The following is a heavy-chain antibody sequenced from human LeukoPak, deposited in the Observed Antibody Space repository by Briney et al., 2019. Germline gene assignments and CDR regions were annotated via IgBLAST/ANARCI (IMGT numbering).Heavy chain of an antibody. CDR3: ARESPLYYDFWSGWAFDY. Sequence: SETLSLTCTVSGGSISGYYWSWIRQPPGEGLEWIGYIYYSGSTTYNPSLKSRVTISVDTSKNQFSLKLSSVTAADTAVYYCARESPLYYDFWSGWAFDYWGQGALVTVSS. CDR2: IYYSGST. CDR1: GGSISGYY. J-gene: IGHJ4*02. V-gene: IGHV4-59*12. D-gene: IGHD3-3*01.